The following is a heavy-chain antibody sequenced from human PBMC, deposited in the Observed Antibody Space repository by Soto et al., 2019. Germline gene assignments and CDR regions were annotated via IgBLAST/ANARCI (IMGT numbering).Heavy chain of an antibody. CDR1: GGTFSSYA. CDR3: ARGDCSSTSCYRV. D-gene: IGHD2-2*02. J-gene: IGHJ6*02. CDR2: IIPIFGTA. Sequence: SVKVSCKASGGTFSSYAISWVRQAPGQGLEWMGGIIPIFGTANYAQKFQGRVTITPDKSTSTAYMEPSSLRSEDTAVYYCARGDCSSTSCYRVWGQGTTVTVSS. V-gene: IGHV1-69*06.